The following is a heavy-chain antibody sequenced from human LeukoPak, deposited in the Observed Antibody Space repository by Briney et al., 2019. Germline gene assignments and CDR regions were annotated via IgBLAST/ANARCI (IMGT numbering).Heavy chain of an antibody. V-gene: IGHV3-7*01. CDR3: AAGAGWLIDW. Sequence: PGGSLRLSCAASGFTFSNYWMNWVRQAPGKGMEWVAIIEKDGSEILYVDSVKGRLTISRDNAKNSLYLQMNSLRAEDTAVYYCAAGAGWLIDWWGQGTLVTVSS. CDR1: GFTFSNYW. D-gene: IGHD6-19*01. CDR2: IEKDGSEI. J-gene: IGHJ4*02.